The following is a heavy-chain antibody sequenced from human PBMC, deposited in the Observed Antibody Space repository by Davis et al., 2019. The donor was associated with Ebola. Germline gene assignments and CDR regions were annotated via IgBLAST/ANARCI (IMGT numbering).Heavy chain of an antibody. D-gene: IGHD3-10*01. CDR3: ARRVWYYGMDV. V-gene: IGHV3-48*04. CDR2: ISSSSSTI. Sequence: PGGSLRLSCAASGFTFSSYSMNWVRQAPGKGLEWVSYISSSSSTIYYADSVKGRFTISRDNAKNSLYLQMNSLRAEDTAVYYCARRVWYYGMDVWGKGTTVTVSS. CDR1: GFTFSSYS. J-gene: IGHJ6*04.